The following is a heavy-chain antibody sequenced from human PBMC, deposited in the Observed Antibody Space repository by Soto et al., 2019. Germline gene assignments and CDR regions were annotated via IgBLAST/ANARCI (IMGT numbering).Heavy chain of an antibody. Sequence: KPSETLSLTCNVSGGSISNYYWNWIRQPPGKRLEWIGYISDSGSTNYNPSLKSRVTISVDTSKNQFSLKLSSVTAADTAVYYCARFGPFWSGYRYYYYGMDVWGQGTTVTVSS. CDR1: GGSISNYY. V-gene: IGHV4-59*12. CDR2: ISDSGST. CDR3: ARFGPFWSGYRYYYYGMDV. D-gene: IGHD3-3*01. J-gene: IGHJ6*02.